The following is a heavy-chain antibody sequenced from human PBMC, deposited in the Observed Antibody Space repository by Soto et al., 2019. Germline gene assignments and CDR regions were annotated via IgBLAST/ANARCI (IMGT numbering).Heavy chain of an antibody. CDR2: IYHSGST. V-gene: IGHV4-59*01. Sequence: PSETLSLTCTVSGGSISGYYWTWIRQPPGKGLEWIGYIYHSGSTNFNPSLKSRVTITVDTSKNQFSLKLTSVTAADTAMYYCAIYRGGDYYLFFIAFWGKGTSVTGSS. CDR1: GGSISGYY. D-gene: IGHD3-22*01. CDR3: AIYRGGDYYLFFIAF. J-gene: IGHJ6*04.